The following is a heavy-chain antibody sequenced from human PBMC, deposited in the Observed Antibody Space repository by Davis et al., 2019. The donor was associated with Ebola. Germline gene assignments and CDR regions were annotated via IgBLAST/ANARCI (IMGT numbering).Heavy chain of an antibody. CDR2: IIPIFGTA. CDR3: ARARVITMVQGARAYYYGMDV. J-gene: IGHJ6*02. V-gene: IGHV1-69*06. CDR1: GGTFSSYT. D-gene: IGHD3-10*01. Sequence: SVKVSCKASGGTFSSYTISWVRQAPGQGLEWMGGIIPIFGTANYAQKFQGRVTITADKSTSTAYMELSSLRSEDTAVYYCARARVITMVQGARAYYYGMDVWGQGTTVTVSS.